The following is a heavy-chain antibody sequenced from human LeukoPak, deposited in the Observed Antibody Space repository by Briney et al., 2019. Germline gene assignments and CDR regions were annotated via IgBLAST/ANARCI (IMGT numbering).Heavy chain of an antibody. CDR2: INHSGST. D-gene: IGHD4-17*01. CDR3: ARESNGDYSDY. Sequence: PSETLSLTCAVYGGSFSGYYWSWIRQPPGKGLEWIGEINHSGSTNYNPSLKSRVTMSIDTSKNQFSLKVKSVTAADTAVYYCARESNGDYSDYWGQGTLVTVSS. CDR1: GGSFSGYY. J-gene: IGHJ4*02. V-gene: IGHV4-34*01.